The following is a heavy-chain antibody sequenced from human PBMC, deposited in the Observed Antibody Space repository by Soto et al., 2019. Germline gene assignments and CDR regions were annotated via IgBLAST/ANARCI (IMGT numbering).Heavy chain of an antibody. Sequence: EVQLVESGGVLVQPGGSLRLSCAASGFTFNRHWMNWVRQAPGKGLEWVANIKQDGSDKNYVDSVKGRFTISRDNVENSLYLQMNNLRVEDTAVYYCARGYCIGVDCHSAQFDCWGQGTLVTVSS. J-gene: IGHJ4*02. CDR3: ARGYCIGVDCHSAQFDC. D-gene: IGHD2-15*01. CDR1: GFTFNRHW. CDR2: IKQDGSDK. V-gene: IGHV3-7*01.